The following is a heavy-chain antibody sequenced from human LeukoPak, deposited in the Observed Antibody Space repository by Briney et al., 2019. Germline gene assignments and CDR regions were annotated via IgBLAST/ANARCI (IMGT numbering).Heavy chain of an antibody. J-gene: IGHJ4*02. D-gene: IGHD6-19*01. CDR3: ARAGPSYSSGWYDY. Sequence: PGGSLRLSCAASGFTFNNYAMSWVRQAPGKGLEWVSAISSSSSYIYYADSVKGRFTISRDNAKNSLYLQMNSLRAEDTAVYYCARAGPSYSSGWYDYWGQGTLVTVSS. CDR2: ISSSSSYI. V-gene: IGHV3-21*01. CDR1: GFTFNNYA.